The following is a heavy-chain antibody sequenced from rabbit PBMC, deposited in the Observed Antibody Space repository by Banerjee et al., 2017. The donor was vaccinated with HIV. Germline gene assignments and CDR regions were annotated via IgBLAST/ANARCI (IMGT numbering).Heavy chain of an antibody. Sequence: QSLEESGGDMVKPGASLKLSCKASGIDFSSYGFSWVRQAPGKGPEWIGCIYTGSSGSTYFASWAKGRFTISGTSSTTVTLQMTSLTAADTATYFCARWDYIYGDVGYAGAGFTLWGQGTLVTVS. D-gene: IGHD4-2*01. CDR2: IYTGSSGST. CDR1: GIDFSSYG. CDR3: ARWDYIYGDVGYAGAGFTL. J-gene: IGHJ4*01. V-gene: IGHV1S40*01.